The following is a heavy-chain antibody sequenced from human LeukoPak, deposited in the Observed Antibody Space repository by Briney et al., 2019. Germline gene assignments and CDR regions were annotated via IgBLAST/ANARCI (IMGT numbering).Heavy chain of an antibody. J-gene: IGHJ4*02. Sequence: ASVKVSCKASGYTFTRYYMHWVRQAPGQGLEWMGWINPNSGGTNYAQKFQGRVTMTTHTSISTPYIELSTLRSDDTAVYYCARDLVVRFLALFLDYWGQGTPVTVSS. D-gene: IGHD3-3*01. CDR3: ARDLVVRFLALFLDY. CDR1: GYTFTRYY. CDR2: INPNSGGT. V-gene: IGHV1-2*02.